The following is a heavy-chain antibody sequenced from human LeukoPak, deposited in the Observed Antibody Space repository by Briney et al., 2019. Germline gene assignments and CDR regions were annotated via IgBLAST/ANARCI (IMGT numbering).Heavy chain of an antibody. J-gene: IGHJ4*02. V-gene: IGHV1-69*13. CDR2: IIPIFGTA. Sequence: SVKVSCKASGGTFSSYAISWVRQAPGQGLEWMGRIIPIFGTANYAQKFQGRVTITADESTSTAYMELSSLRSEDTAVYYCTYYYDSSGYLDYWGQGTLVTVSS. CDR1: GGTFSSYA. D-gene: IGHD3-22*01. CDR3: TYYYDSSGYLDY.